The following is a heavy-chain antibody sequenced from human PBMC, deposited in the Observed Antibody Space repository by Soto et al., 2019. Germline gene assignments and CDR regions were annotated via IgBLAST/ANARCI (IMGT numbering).Heavy chain of an antibody. V-gene: IGHV4-30-4*01. CDR2: IYYSGST. J-gene: IGHJ3*02. Sequence: QVQLQESGPGLVKPSQTLSLTCTVSGGSISRGDYYWSWIRQPPGKGLEWIGYIYYSGSTYYNPSLKSRVTISVDTSKSQFSLKLSSVTAADTAVYYCARRAYYYDSSAYLSRGAFEIWGQGTMVTVSS. D-gene: IGHD3-22*01. CDR1: GGSISRGDYY. CDR3: ARRAYYYDSSAYLSRGAFEI.